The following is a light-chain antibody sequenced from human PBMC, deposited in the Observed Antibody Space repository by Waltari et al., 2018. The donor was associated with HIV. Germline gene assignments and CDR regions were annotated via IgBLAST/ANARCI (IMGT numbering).Light chain of an antibody. V-gene: IGLV1-40*01. CDR3: QSYDTGLV. J-gene: IGLJ2*01. CDR1: SSNIRAGYD. Sequence: QSVLTQPPSVSGAPGPRVTISCTGSSSNIRAGYDVHWYQHFPGTAPKLLIFGDSNRPSGVPDRFSGSKSGTSASLAITGLQAEDEADYYCQSYDTGLVFGGGTKLTVL. CDR2: GDS.